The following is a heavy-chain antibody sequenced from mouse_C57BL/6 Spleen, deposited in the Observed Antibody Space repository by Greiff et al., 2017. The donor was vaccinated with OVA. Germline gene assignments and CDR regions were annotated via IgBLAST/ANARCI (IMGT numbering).Heavy chain of an antibody. V-gene: IGHV1-53*01. Sequence: QVQLQQPGTELVKPGASVKLSCKASGYTFTSYWMHWVKQRPGQGLEWIGYINPSNGGTNYNEKFKSKATLTVDKSSSTAYLQLSSLTSEDSAFYDCARAGAYYSSYGYIDVWGTGTSVTVSS. CDR1: GYTFTSYW. CDR2: INPSNGGT. CDR3: ARAGAYYSSYGYIDV. D-gene: IGHD2-5*01. J-gene: IGHJ1*03.